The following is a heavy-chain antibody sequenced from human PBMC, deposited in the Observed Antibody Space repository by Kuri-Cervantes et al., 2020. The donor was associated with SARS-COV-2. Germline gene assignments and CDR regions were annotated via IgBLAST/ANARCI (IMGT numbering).Heavy chain of an antibody. CDR2: ISSSSSTI. J-gene: IGHJ6*03. Sequence: GESLKISCAASGFTFSSYSMNWVRQAPGKGLEWVSYISSSSSTIYYADPVKGRFTISRENYINTLWLEMNSLRAEDTAVYYCAKDYDFWSTDDQRRGRTSIYYYHYFMDVWGEGTTVTVSS. CDR1: GFTFSSYS. CDR3: AKDYDFWSTDDQRRGRTSIYYYHYFMDV. D-gene: IGHD3/OR15-3a*01. V-gene: IGHV3-48*01.